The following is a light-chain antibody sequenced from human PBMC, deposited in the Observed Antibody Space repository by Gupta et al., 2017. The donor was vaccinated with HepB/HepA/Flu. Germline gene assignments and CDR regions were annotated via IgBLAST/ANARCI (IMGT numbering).Light chain of an antibody. CDR2: RDT. CDR1: KLGDKY. J-gene: IGLJ2*01. V-gene: IGLV3-1*01. Sequence: SYDPTQPPSVSVSAGQTANITCSGDKLGDKYVSWYQQKPVQSPVLVMYRDTKRPSVIPERFSGSNSGNTATLTISGTQSMDEADYYCQTWGTSNVVFGGGTKLTVL. CDR3: QTWGTSNVV.